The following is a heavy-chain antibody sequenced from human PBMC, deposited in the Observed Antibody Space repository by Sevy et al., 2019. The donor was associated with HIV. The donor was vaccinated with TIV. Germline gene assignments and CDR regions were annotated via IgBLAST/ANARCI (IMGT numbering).Heavy chain of an antibody. J-gene: IGHJ4*02. Sequence: SETLSLTCTVSGGSISSYYWSWIRQPPGKGLEWIGYIYYSGSTNYNPSLKGRVTISVDTSKNQFSLKLSSVTAADTAVYYCARAIIPWRTMVRGVTFDYWGQGTLVTVSS. D-gene: IGHD3-10*01. CDR2: IYYSGST. CDR3: ARAIIPWRTMVRGVTFDY. CDR1: GGSISSYY. V-gene: IGHV4-59*01.